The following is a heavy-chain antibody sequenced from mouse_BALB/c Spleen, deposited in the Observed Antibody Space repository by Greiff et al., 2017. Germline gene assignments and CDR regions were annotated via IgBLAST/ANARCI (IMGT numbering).Heavy chain of an antibody. V-gene: IGHV5-4*02. CDR2: ISDGGSYT. D-gene: IGHD2-14*01. Sequence: EVQLVESGGGLVKPGGSLKLSCAASGFTFSDYYMYWVRQTPEKRLEWVATISDGGSYTYYPDSVKGRFTISRDNAKNNLYLQMSSLKSEDTAMYYCARDGGYEDYYAMDYWGQGTSVTVSS. CDR3: ARDGGYEDYYAMDY. CDR1: GFTFSDYY. J-gene: IGHJ4*01.